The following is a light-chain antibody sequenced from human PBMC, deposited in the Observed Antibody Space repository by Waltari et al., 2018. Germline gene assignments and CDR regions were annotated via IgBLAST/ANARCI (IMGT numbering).Light chain of an antibody. V-gene: IGKV1-5*03. CDR3: QQYSSFST. J-gene: IGKJ2*01. CDR2: MAS. CDR1: QNVGTW. Sequence: DIQMTQSPSTLSASVGDRVTISCRASQNVGTWLAWYQQKPGKAPKLLIYMASSLESGVPSRFSGSGSGTEFTHTISSLQPDDFATYSCQQYSSFSTFGQGTKV.